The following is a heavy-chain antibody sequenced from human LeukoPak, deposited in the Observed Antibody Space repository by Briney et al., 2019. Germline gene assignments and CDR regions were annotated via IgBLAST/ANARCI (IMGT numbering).Heavy chain of an antibody. Sequence: GESLTLPCAASGFPFSSYSEIWVRQAPGKGLEWVSSISHSGRYIYYPAPEKGRFIISSDNEKNSPYPEMNGRRAEDTAVFCGARGVVGSYSPYSDYWDEGTLVTVS. CDR1: GFPFSSYS. CDR2: ISHSGRYI. V-gene: IGHV3-21*01. D-gene: IGHD1-26*01. J-gene: IGHJ4*02. CDR3: ARGVVGSYSPYSDY.